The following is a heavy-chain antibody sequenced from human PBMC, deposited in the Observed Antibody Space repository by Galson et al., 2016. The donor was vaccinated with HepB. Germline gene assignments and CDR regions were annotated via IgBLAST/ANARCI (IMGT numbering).Heavy chain of an antibody. CDR2: ISSASSIK. Sequence: SLRLSCADSGFTFNTYGMNWVRQAPGKGLEWVSYISSASSIKYYADSVKGRFTISRDNARHSLYLEMNSLRAEETAMYYCARDYVPGAWGQGVLVTVSS. V-gene: IGHV3-48*04. CDR1: GFTFNTYG. D-gene: IGHD3-10*01. J-gene: IGHJ5*02. CDR3: ARDYVPGA.